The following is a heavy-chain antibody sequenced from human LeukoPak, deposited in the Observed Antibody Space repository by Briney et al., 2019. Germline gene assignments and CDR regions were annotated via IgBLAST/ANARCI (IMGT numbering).Heavy chain of an antibody. CDR2: MNSDGSNT. V-gene: IGHV3-74*01. J-gene: IGHJ4*02. CDR1: GFTFSSYW. CDR3: ARRGMVQLERVTHFDY. Sequence: GGSLRLSCAASGFTFSSYWMHWVRHAPGKGLVWVSRMNSDGSNTNYADSVKGRFTISRDNAKNTLYLQMNSLRAEDTAVYYCARRGMVQLERVTHFDYWGQGTLVTVSS. D-gene: IGHD1-1*01.